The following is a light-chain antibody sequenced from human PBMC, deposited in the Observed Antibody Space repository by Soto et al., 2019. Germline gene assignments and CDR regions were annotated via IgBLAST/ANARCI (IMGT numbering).Light chain of an antibody. CDR1: SSDVGAYNY. V-gene: IGLV2-8*01. CDR2: EVS. CDR3: TSYAGTYSFFYV. J-gene: IGLJ1*01. Sequence: QSALTQPPSASGSPGQSVTISCTGTSSDVGAYNYVSWYQQLPGKAPKLIISEVSKRPSGVPDRFSGSKSGNTASLTVSGLQAEDEADYYCTSYAGTYSFFYVFGTGTKVTVL.